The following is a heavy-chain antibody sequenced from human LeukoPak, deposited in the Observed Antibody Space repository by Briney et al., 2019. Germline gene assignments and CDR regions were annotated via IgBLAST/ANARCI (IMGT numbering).Heavy chain of an antibody. CDR1: GGSISSYY. D-gene: IGHD3-3*01. CDR3: ARDRLSDFWSGYYRYFDY. Sequence: SETLSLTCTVSGGSISSYYWSWIRQPPGKGLEWIGYVYYSGSTNYNPSLKSRVTISVDTSKNQFSLKLSSVTAADTAVYYGARDRLSDFWSGYYRYFDYWGQGTLVTVSS. V-gene: IGHV4-59*01. J-gene: IGHJ4*02. CDR2: VYYSGST.